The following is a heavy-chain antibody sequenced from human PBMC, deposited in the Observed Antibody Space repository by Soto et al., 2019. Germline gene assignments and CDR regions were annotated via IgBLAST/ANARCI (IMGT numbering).Heavy chain of an antibody. Sequence: SETLSLTCTVSGGSISSYYWTWIRQPPGKGLEWIGYIYYSGSTNYNPSLKSRVTISVATSKNQFSLKLSSVTAADTAVYYCARDSGSYYTKRFDYWGQGTLVTVSS. V-gene: IGHV4-59*01. CDR1: GGSISSYY. D-gene: IGHD1-26*01. CDR2: IYYSGST. CDR3: ARDSGSYYTKRFDY. J-gene: IGHJ4*02.